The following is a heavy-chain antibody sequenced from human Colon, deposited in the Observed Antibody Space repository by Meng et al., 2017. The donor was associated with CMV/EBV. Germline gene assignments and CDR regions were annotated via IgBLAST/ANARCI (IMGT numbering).Heavy chain of an antibody. V-gene: IGHV1-8*01. CDR3: ALYYYGSGTSKFDY. D-gene: IGHD3-10*01. J-gene: IGHJ4*02. CDR2: MNPSTGNT. Sequence: KTSGYTFTSCDINWVRQASGQGLEWMGWMNPSTGNTDYAQKFQGRVTMTRDTSTTTAYLDLSSLRSDDTAVYYCALYYYGSGTSKFDYWGQGTLVTVSS. CDR1: GYTFTSCD.